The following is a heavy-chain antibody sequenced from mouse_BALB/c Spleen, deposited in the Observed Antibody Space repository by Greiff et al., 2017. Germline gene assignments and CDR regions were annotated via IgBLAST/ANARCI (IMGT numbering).Heavy chain of an antibody. CDR2: ISYSGST. V-gene: IGHV3-8*02. Sequence: VQLKESGPSLVKPSQTLSLTCSVTGDSITSGYWNWIRKFPGNKLEYMGYISYSGSTYYNPSLKSRISITRDTSKNQYYLQLNSVTTEDTATYYCARQYYGSSYDYFDYWGQGTTLTVSS. D-gene: IGHD1-1*01. CDR3: ARQYYGSSYDYFDY. CDR1: GDSITSGY. J-gene: IGHJ2*01.